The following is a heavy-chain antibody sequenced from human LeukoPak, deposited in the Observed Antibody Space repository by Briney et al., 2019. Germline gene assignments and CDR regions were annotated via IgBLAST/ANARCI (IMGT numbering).Heavy chain of an antibody. J-gene: IGHJ4*02. CDR1: GLIFSSHE. Sequence: GGSLRLSCAASGLIFSSHEMNWVRQAPGKGLEWISYISDSGTTKYYADSVKGRFTIARDNAKNSLELQMNSLRADDTAVYHCATGASALWHPYYFDYWGQGTLVTVSS. D-gene: IGHD2/OR15-2a*01. V-gene: IGHV3-48*03. CDR3: ATGASALWHPYYFDY. CDR2: ISDSGTTK.